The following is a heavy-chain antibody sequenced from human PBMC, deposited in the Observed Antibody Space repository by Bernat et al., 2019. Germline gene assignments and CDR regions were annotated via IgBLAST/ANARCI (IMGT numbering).Heavy chain of an antibody. V-gene: IGHV3-30-3*01. CDR3: ARDREARVDY. CDR2: ISYDGSNK. Sequence: QVQLVESGGGVVQPGRSLRLSCAASGFTFSSYAMHWVRQAPGKGLGWVAVISYDGSNKYYADSVKGRFTISRDNSKNTLYLQMNSLRAEDTAVYYCARDREARVDYWGQGTLVTVSS. CDR1: GFTFSSYA. D-gene: IGHD1-26*01. J-gene: IGHJ4*02.